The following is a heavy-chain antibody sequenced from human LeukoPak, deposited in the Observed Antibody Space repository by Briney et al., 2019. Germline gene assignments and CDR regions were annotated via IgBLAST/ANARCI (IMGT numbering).Heavy chain of an antibody. CDR1: SGSISNYY. D-gene: IGHD2-21*01. J-gene: IGHJ4*02. CDR3: ASAYTSIWYYFDH. Sequence: SETLSLTCTVSSGSISNYYWSWIWQSPGKGLEWIGYIYYNGDTKYNPSLRSRVTISVDTSENQFSLKLNSVTAADTAVYFCASAYTSIWYYFDHWGPGTLVTVSS. V-gene: IGHV4-59*01. CDR2: IYYNGDT.